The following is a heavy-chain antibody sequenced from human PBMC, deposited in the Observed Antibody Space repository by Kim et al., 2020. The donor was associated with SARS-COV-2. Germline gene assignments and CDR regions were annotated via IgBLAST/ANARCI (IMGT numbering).Heavy chain of an antibody. V-gene: IGHV4-34*01. J-gene: IGHJ4*02. CDR2: INHSGST. CDR3: RAGDANDY. CDR1: GGSFSGYY. Sequence: SETLSLTCAVYGGSFSGYYWSWIRQPPGKGLEWIGEINHSGSTNYNPSLKSRVTISVDTSKNQFSLKLSSVTAADTAVYYCRAGDANDYWGQGTLVTVSS. D-gene: IGHD3-10*01.